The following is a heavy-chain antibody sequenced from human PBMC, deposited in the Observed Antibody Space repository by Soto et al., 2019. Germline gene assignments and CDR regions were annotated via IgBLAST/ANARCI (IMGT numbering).Heavy chain of an antibody. CDR2: VYYSGST. D-gene: IGHD3-16*01. Sequence: QVQLQESGPGLVKPSQTLSLTCTVSGGSISSGGYYWSWIRQHPGKGLEWIGYVYYSGSTYYNPSLKGRVTISVDTSKNQLSLKLSSVTAADTAVYYCARVGGINWFDPWGQGTLVTVSS. CDR1: GGSISSGGYY. J-gene: IGHJ5*02. V-gene: IGHV4-31*03. CDR3: ARVGGINWFDP.